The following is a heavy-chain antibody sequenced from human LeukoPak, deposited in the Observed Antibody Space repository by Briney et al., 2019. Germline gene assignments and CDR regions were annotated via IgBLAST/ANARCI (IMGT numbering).Heavy chain of an antibody. CDR3: AKPVSSSSELDY. V-gene: IGHV3-74*01. J-gene: IGHJ4*02. D-gene: IGHD6-6*01. CDR2: INSGGSST. CDR1: GFSVSSYS. Sequence: GGSLRLSCAASGFSVSSYSMHWVRQPPGKGLVWVPRINSGGSSTYYADSVKGRFTISRDNAKNTLYLQMNSLRADDTAVYCCAKPVSSSSELDYWGQGILVTVSS.